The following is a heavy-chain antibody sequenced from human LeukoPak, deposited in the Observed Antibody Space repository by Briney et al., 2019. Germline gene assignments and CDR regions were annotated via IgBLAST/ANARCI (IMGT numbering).Heavy chain of an antibody. CDR1: TSNKYA. CDR2: ISDDGHST. CDR3: TMDRGLRGGWISRRLVPGVDSPNYYYMNV. Sequence: GGSLRLSCAATSNKYAMSWVRQTPGKGLEWVSGISDDGHSTYYADSVRGRFTISRVNSRNTLNLQMNSLSVEDTATYFCTMDRGLRGGWISRRLVPGVDSPNYYYMNVWGKGTTVTVSS. V-gene: IGHV3-23*01. D-gene: IGHD6-19*01. J-gene: IGHJ6*03.